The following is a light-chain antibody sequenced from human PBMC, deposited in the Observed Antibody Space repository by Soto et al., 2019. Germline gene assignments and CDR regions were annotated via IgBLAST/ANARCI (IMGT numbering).Light chain of an antibody. CDR3: QVWDSTSDHPEKWV. Sequence: SYELTQPPSVSVAPRQTARITCGGNNIGSKSVHWYQQKPRQAPVLVVFDDSDRPSGIPERFSGSNSGNTATLTISRVEAGDEADYYCQVWDSTSDHPEKWVFGGGTQLTVL. CDR2: DDS. CDR1: NIGSKS. V-gene: IGLV3-21*02. J-gene: IGLJ3*02.